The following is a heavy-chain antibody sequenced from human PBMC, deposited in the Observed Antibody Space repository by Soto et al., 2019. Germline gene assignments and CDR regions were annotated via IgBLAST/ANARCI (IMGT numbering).Heavy chain of an antibody. CDR2: IYYSGST. D-gene: IGHD3-10*01. Sequence: TSETLSLTCTVSGGSISSYYWSWIRQPPGKGLEWIGYIYYSGSTNYNPSLKSRVTISVDTSKNQFSLKLSSVTAADTAVYYCARDTGLVRGDPYYYYGMDVWGQGTTVTVSS. V-gene: IGHV4-59*01. CDR1: GGSISSYY. J-gene: IGHJ6*02. CDR3: ARDTGLVRGDPYYYYGMDV.